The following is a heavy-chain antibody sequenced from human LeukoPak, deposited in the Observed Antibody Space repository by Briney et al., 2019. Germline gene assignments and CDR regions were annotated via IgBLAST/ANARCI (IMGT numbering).Heavy chain of an antibody. D-gene: IGHD3-3*01. CDR2: ISSSSSYI. J-gene: IGHJ6*03. CDR3: ARTYYDFWSGYYRGYDYMDV. V-gene: IGHV3-21*04. CDR1: GITFSRYG. Sequence: GGSLRLSCEASGITFSRYGLTWVRQAPGKGLEWVSSISSSSSYIYYADSVKGRFTISRDNAKNSLYLQMNSLRAEDTALYYCARTYYDFWSGYYRGYDYMDVWGKGTTVTVSS.